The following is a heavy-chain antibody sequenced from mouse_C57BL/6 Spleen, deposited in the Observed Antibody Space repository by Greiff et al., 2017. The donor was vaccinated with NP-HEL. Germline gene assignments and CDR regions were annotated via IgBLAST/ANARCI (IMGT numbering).Heavy chain of an antibody. J-gene: IGHJ2*01. D-gene: IGHD1-1*01. CDR3: ARRGITTVVGFDY. Sequence: QVQLKQSGPELVKPGASVKLSCKASGYTFTSYDINWVKQRPGQGLEWIGWIYPRDGSTKYNEKFKGKATLTVDTSSSTAYMELHSLTSEDSAVYFCARRGITTVVGFDYWGQGTTLTVSS. CDR2: IYPRDGST. V-gene: IGHV1-85*01. CDR1: GYTFTSYD.